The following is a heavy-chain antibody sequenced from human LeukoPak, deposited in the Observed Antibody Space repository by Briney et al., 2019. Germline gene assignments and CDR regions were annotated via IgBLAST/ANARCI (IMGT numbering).Heavy chain of an antibody. Sequence: GGSLRLSCAASGFTFSSYWMSWVRQAPGKGLEWVANIKQDGSDKYYVDSVKGRFTISRDNAKNSVYLQVNSLRAEDTALYYCARAVAENWFDPWGQGTLVTVSS. V-gene: IGHV3-7*01. CDR2: IKQDGSDK. D-gene: IGHD6-19*01. CDR3: ARAVAENWFDP. CDR1: GFTFSSYW. J-gene: IGHJ5*02.